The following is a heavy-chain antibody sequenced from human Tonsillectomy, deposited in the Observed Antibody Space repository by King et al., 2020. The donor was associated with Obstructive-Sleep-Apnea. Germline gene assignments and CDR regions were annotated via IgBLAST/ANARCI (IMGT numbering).Heavy chain of an antibody. CDR2: IYYSGST. J-gene: IGHJ4*02. CDR1: GDSISNYY. Sequence: QLQESGPGLVKPSETLSLTCTVSGDSISNYYWTWVRQPPGKGLEWIGYIYYSGSTNFNPSLKRRVTMSIDTSKNQFSLRLSSLTAADTAVYYCVRQGERNRGRAVAGWIDYWGQGTLVTVSS. V-gene: IGHV4-59*08. D-gene: IGHD6-19*01. CDR3: VRQGERNRGRAVAGWIDY.